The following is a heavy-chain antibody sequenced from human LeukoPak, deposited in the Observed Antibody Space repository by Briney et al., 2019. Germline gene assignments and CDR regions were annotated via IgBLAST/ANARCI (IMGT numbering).Heavy chain of an antibody. J-gene: IGHJ5*02. D-gene: IGHD1-26*01. CDR2: ISVSGDET. V-gene: IGHV3-23*01. Sequence: PGGSLRLSCAVSGFTFSTNAMSWVRQAPGKGLEWVSGISVSGDETYYTDSVKGRFTISRDNSKNTLYLRMNSLRAEDTAIHHCVKYAGWEHRFGPWGQGTRSPSPQ. CDR1: GFTFSTNA. CDR3: VKYAGWEHRFGP.